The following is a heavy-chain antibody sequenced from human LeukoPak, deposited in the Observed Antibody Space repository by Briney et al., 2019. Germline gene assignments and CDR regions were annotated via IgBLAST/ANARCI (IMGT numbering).Heavy chain of an antibody. Sequence: ASVKVSCKASGYTFTSCYMHWVRQAPGQGLEWMGIINPSGGSTSYAQKFQGRVTMTRDTSTSTVYMELSSLRSEDTAVYYCARATGYYNGYFYYGMDVWGQGTTVTVSS. CDR3: ARATGYYNGYFYYGMDV. D-gene: IGHD3-9*01. V-gene: IGHV1-46*01. CDR1: GYTFTSCY. J-gene: IGHJ6*02. CDR2: INPSGGST.